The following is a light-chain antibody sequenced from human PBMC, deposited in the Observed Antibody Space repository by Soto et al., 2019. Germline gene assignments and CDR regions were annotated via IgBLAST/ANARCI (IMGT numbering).Light chain of an antibody. CDR2: GAS. J-gene: IGKJ4*01. CDR3: QQFFSAVLT. V-gene: IGKV1-39*01. CDR1: ETISTF. Sequence: SPSSLSASLGDSIPITCRASETISTFLNWYQVQPGKAPRLLVYGASYLQVGVPVRFRASGSGTLFTLTIDNLQREDLASYFCQQFFSAVLTFGGGTRVDI.